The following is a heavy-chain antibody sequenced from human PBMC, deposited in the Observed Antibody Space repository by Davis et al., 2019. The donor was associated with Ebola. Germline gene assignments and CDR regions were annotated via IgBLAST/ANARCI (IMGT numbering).Heavy chain of an antibody. CDR3: ARDVYCNYTSCSSPSFDY. CDR1: GYSFTTYG. Sequence: ASVKVSCKASGYSFTTYGISWVRQAPGQGLEWMGWSSGYNGKIIYAQKFQDRVTLTIDTSTSTAYMEVRSLRSDDTALYYCARDVYCNYTSCSSPSFDYWGQGTLVTVSS. CDR2: SSGYNGKI. J-gene: IGHJ4*01. D-gene: IGHD2-2*01. V-gene: IGHV1-18*04.